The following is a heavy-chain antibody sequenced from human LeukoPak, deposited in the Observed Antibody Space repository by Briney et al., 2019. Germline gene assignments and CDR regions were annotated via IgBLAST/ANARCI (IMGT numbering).Heavy chain of an antibody. CDR1: GGSIISYY. J-gene: IGHJ5*02. D-gene: IGHD1-26*01. Sequence: PSETLSLTCTVSGGSIISYYWSWIRQPPGKGLEWIGYIYYSGSTNYNPSLKSRVTISVDTSKNQFSLKLSSVTAADTAVYYCARDPCGSYFNWFDPWGQGTLVTVSS. CDR2: IYYSGST. V-gene: IGHV4-59*01. CDR3: ARDPCGSYFNWFDP.